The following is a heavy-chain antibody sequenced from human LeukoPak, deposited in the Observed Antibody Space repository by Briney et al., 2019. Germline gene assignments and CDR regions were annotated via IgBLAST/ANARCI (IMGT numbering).Heavy chain of an antibody. V-gene: IGHV3-66*01. CDR2: LYSGGGA. Sequence: GGSLRLSCAASGFSVNTNYMTWVRQAPGRGLEWVSVLYSGGGAYYADSVKDRFTISRDYSQNTLLLQMNSLRAEDTALYYCARGKTSDDIVEDAFDIWGQGTMVAVSS. J-gene: IGHJ3*02. CDR1: GFSVNTNY. CDR3: ARGKTSDDIVEDAFDI. D-gene: IGHD5-24*01.